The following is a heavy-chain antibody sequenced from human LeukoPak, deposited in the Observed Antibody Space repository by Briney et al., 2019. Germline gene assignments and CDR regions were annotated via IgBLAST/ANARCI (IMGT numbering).Heavy chain of an antibody. J-gene: IGHJ3*02. CDR2: IYSGGST. V-gene: IGHV3-23*03. CDR1: GFTFSSYA. CDR3: AKEGRRLPLGAFDI. D-gene: IGHD3-16*01. Sequence: PGGSLRLSCAASGFTFSSYAMSWVRQAPGKGLGWVSLIYSGGSTYYADSVKGRFTISRDNSKNTLYLQMNSLRAEDTAVYYCAKEGRRLPLGAFDIWGQGTMVTVFS.